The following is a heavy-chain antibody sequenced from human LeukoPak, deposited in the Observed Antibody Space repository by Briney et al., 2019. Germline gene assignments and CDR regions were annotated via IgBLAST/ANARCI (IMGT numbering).Heavy chain of an antibody. CDR2: ITRTRTYI. V-gene: IGHV3-21*01. D-gene: IGHD6-25*01. J-gene: IGHJ4*02. CDR1: VFPFSTYS. Sequence: GGSLRLSCSASVFPFSTYSIHWAPQAPGKGLEWVASITRTRTYIYYADSVKGRFTISTDNAHNLLYLQMNSLRADDTAVYYCARGRPCIAGYRVSDYWGQGTLVTVSS. CDR3: ARGRPCIAGYRVSDY.